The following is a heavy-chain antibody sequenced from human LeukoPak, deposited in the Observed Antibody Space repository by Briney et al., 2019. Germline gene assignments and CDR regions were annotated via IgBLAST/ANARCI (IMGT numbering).Heavy chain of an antibody. J-gene: IGHJ4*02. CDR1: GGSISSGGYY. CDR2: IYHSGST. D-gene: IGHD6-6*01. CDR3: ARADIAARSSDY. Sequence: PSQTLSLTCTVSGGSISSGGYYWSWIRQPPGKGLEWIGYIYHSGSTYYNPSLKSRVTISVDRSKNQFSLKLSSVTAADTAVYYCARADIAARSSDYWGQGTLVTVSS. V-gene: IGHV4-30-2*01.